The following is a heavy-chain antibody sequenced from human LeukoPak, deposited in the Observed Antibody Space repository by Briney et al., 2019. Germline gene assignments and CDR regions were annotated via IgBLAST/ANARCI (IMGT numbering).Heavy chain of an antibody. J-gene: IGHJ5*01. Sequence: GGSPRLSCAASGFTFSSYIMNWVRQAPGKGLEWVGRIKSKTAGETTDYAAPVKGRFTISRDDWKNTAYLQMNSLKTEDTAVYYCSTVGGYYYDSWGQGTLVTVSS. CDR1: GFTFSSYI. CDR3: STVGGYYYDS. V-gene: IGHV3-15*01. CDR2: IKSKTAGETT. D-gene: IGHD3-3*01.